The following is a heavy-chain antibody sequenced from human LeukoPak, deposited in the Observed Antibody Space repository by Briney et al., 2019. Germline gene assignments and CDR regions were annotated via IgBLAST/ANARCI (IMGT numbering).Heavy chain of an antibody. V-gene: IGHV3-30*04. CDR1: GFTFSSYA. CDR2: ISYDGSNK. D-gene: IGHD2-2*01. Sequence: PGRSLRLSCAASGFTFSSYAMHWVRQAPGKGLEWVALISYDGSNKYYTDSVKGRFTISRDNSKNTLYLQMNSLRAEDTAVYYCARGKEGYCSSTSCYFRRNKYNWFDPWGQGTLVTVSS. J-gene: IGHJ5*02. CDR3: ARGKEGYCSSTSCYFRRNKYNWFDP.